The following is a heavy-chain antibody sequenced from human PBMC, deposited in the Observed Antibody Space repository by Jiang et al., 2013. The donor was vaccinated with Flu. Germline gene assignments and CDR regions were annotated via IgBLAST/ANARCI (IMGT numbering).Heavy chain of an antibody. CDR3: ARWGTGNLDY. CDR1: GFTFSGYW. V-gene: IGHV3-7*01. D-gene: IGHD3-16*01. J-gene: IGHJ4*02. CDR2: INQDGSER. Sequence: QLLESGGGWVQPGGSLRLSCAASGFTFSGYWMTWVRQAPGKGPEWVANINQDGSERVYVDSVKGRFTISRDNPRKSLYLQLNGLTAEDTAVYYCARWGTGNLDYWGRGILVTVSS.